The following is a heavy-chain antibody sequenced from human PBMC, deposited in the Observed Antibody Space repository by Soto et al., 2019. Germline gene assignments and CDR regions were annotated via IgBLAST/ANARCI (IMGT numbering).Heavy chain of an antibody. D-gene: IGHD2-15*01. CDR1: GYTFTSYD. CDR2: MNPNSGNT. V-gene: IGHV1-8*01. J-gene: IGHJ6*03. CDR3: ARGLEVVAATYYYYYYMDV. Sequence: ASVKVSCKASGYTFTSYDINWVRQATGQGLEWMGWMNPNSGNTGYAQKFQGRVTMTRNTSISTAYMELSSLRSEDTAVYYCARGLEVVAATYYYYYYMDVWGKGTTVTVSS.